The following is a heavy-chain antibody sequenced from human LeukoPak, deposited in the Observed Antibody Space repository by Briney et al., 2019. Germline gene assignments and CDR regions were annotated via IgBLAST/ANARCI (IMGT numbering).Heavy chain of an antibody. CDR1: GYTFTSYG. CDR2: INPSGGST. Sequence: ASVKVSCKASGYTFTSYGISWVRQAPGQGLEWMGIINPSGGSTTYAQKFQGRVTMTRDTSTSTVYMEPSSLRSEDTAVYYCARDRIATADSYYFYMDVWGKGTTVTVSS. J-gene: IGHJ6*03. D-gene: IGHD6-13*01. V-gene: IGHV1-46*01. CDR3: ARDRIATADSYYFYMDV.